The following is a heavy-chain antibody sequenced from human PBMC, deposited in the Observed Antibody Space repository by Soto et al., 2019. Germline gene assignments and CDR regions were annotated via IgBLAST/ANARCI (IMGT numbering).Heavy chain of an antibody. CDR3: ARGTAMVSYYYYYGMDV. J-gene: IGHJ6*02. V-gene: IGHV1-69*06. Sequence: SVKVSCKASGGTFSSYAISWVRQAPGQGLEWMGGIIPIFGTANYAQKFQGRVTITADKSTSTAYMELSSLRSEDTAVYYCARGTAMVSYYYYYGMDVWGQGTTVTVSS. CDR2: IIPIFGTA. D-gene: IGHD5-18*01. CDR1: GGTFSSYA.